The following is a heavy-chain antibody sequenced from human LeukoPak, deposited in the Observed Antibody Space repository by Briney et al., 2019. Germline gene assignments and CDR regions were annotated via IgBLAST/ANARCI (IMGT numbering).Heavy chain of an antibody. CDR2: INPNSGGT. Sequence: ASVKVSCKASGYTFTGYYMHWVRQAPGQGLEWMGRINPNSGGTNYAQKFQGRVTMTRDTSISTAYMELSRLRSDDTAVYYYARTGGYSYGYDDWGQGTLVTVSS. J-gene: IGHJ4*02. CDR1: GYTFTGYY. CDR3: ARTGGYSYGYDD. V-gene: IGHV1-2*06. D-gene: IGHD5-18*01.